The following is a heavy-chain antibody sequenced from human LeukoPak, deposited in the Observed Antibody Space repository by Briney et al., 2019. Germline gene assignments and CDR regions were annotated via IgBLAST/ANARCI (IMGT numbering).Heavy chain of an antibody. V-gene: IGHV3-30*18. CDR1: GFTFSSYG. D-gene: IGHD6-19*01. J-gene: IGHJ6*02. CDR2: ISYDGSNK. Sequence: QPGGSLRLSCAASGFTFSSYGMHWVRQAPGKGLEWVAVISYDGSNKYYADSVKGRFTISRDNSKNTLYLQMNSLRAEDTAVYYCAKDHQADSSMAVAGPHFLSYYYYGMDVWGQGTTVTVSS. CDR3: AKDHQADSSMAVAGPHFLSYYYYGMDV.